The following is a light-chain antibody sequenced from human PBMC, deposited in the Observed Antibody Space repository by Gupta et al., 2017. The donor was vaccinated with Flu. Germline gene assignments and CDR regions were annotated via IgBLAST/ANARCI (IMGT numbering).Light chain of an antibody. CDR3: QTWGTGTWV. Sequence: QVVLTQSPSASASLGASVKITCILSSGHRKYAIAWHQQQPEKGPRYLMKVDTGGSHIKGDGIPDRFSGSSSGAERDLTISNLQAEDEADYYCQTWGTGTWVFGGGTKLTVL. CDR2: VDTGGSH. CDR1: SGHRKYA. V-gene: IGLV4-69*01. J-gene: IGLJ3*02.